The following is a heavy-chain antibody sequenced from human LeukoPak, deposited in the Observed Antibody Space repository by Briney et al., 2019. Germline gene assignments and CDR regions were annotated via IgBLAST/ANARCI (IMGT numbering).Heavy chain of an antibody. D-gene: IGHD6-13*01. CDR2: ICSGGST. CDR3: ARVAAAGLYYFDY. J-gene: IGHJ4*02. CDR1: GFTVSSNY. Sequence: PGGSLRLSCAASGFTVSSNYMSWVRQAPGKGLEWVSVICSGGSTYYADSVKGRFTISRHNSKNTLYLQMNSLRAEDTAVYYCARVAAAGLYYFDYWGQGTLVTVSS. V-gene: IGHV3-53*04.